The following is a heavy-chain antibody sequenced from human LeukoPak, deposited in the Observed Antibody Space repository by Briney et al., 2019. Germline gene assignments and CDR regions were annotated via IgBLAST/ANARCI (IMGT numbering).Heavy chain of an antibody. D-gene: IGHD7-27*01. J-gene: IGHJ4*02. CDR1: GFTFSSYT. Sequence: GGSLRLSCAASGFTFSSYTMSWVRQAPGKGLEWVSTTTTSDGNTYYADSVKGRFTVSRDNSKNTLYLQMNSLRAEDTAVYYCAKDGGLWVSAHWGDSWGRGTLVTVSS. V-gene: IGHV3-23*01. CDR3: AKDGGLWVSAHWGDS. CDR2: TTTSDGNT.